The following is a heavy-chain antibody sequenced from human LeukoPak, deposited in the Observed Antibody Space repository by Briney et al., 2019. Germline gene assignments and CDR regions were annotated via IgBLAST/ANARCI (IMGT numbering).Heavy chain of an antibody. Sequence: GGSLRLSCAASGFTFSSYSMNWVRQAPGKGLEWVSSISSSSYIYYADSVKGRFTISRDNAKNSLYLQMNSLRAEDTAVYYCARDRIRGVIIGAFDIWGQGTMVTVSS. CDR3: ARDRIRGVIIGAFDI. D-gene: IGHD3-10*01. CDR2: ISSSSYI. J-gene: IGHJ3*02. CDR1: GFTFSSYS. V-gene: IGHV3-21*01.